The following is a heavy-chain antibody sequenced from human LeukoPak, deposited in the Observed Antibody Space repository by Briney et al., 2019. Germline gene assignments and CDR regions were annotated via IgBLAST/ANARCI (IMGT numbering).Heavy chain of an antibody. CDR3: ASLWTTVTVFDY. Sequence: ASVKVSCKASGYTFTSYGISWVRQAPGQGLEWMGWINPNSGGTNYAQKFQGRVTMTRDTSISTAYMELSRLRSDDTAVYYCASLWTTVTVFDYWGQGTLVTVSS. V-gene: IGHV1-2*02. J-gene: IGHJ4*02. CDR1: GYTFTSYG. D-gene: IGHD4-11*01. CDR2: INPNSGGT.